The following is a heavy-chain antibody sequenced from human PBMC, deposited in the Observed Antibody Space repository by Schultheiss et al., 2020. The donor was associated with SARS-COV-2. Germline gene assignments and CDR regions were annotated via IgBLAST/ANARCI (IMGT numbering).Heavy chain of an antibody. J-gene: IGHJ5*02. D-gene: IGHD3-10*01. V-gene: IGHV3-30*02. CDR1: GFTFSSYG. CDR2: IRYDGSNK. CDR3: AKPLPSTMVRGVISSGMKKYNWFDP. Sequence: GESLKISCAASGFTFSSYGMHWVRQAPGKGLEWVAFIRYDGSNKYYADSVKGRFTISRDNSKNTLYLQMNSLRAEDTAVYYCAKPLPSTMVRGVISSGMKKYNWFDPWGQGTLVTVSS.